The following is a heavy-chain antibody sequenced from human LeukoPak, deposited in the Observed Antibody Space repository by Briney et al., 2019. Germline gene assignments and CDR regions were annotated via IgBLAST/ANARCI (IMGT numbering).Heavy chain of an antibody. CDR1: GYTFTSYG. CDR2: ISAYNGNT. J-gene: IGHJ3*02. V-gene: IGHV1-18*01. CDR3: ARDFSPYYYDSSGYYYGIDAFDI. Sequence: GASVKVSCKASGYTFTSYGISWVRQAPGQGLEWMGWISAYNGNTNYAQKLQGRVTMTTDTSTSTAYMELRSLRSDDTAVYYCARDFSPYYYDSSGYYYGIDAFDIWGQGTMVTVSS. D-gene: IGHD3-22*01.